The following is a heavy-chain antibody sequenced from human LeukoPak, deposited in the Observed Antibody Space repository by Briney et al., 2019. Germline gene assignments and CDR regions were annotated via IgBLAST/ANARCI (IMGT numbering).Heavy chain of an antibody. CDR2: IRYAGSDK. D-gene: IGHD1-1*01. V-gene: IGHV3-30*02. J-gene: IGHJ6*03. Sequence: GGSLRLSCAASGFTFSSYGMHWVRQAPGKWLEWVAFIRYAGSDKYYVDSVRGRFTISRDNYKNTLYLQMNSLRAEDTAVHYCAKSLEYAGNYLYHLDVWGKGTTVTVS. CDR1: GFTFSSYG. CDR3: AKSLEYAGNYLYHLDV.